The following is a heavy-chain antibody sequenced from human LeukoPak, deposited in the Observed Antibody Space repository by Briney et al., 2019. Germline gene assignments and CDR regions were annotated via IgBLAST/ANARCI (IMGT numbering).Heavy chain of an antibody. CDR2: IYYSGST. D-gene: IGHD3-10*01. CDR3: ARGAPTVRFRELS. CDR1: GGSISSSSYY. J-gene: IGHJ5*02. V-gene: IGHV4-39*07. Sequence: SETLSLTCTVSGGSISSSSYYWGWIRQPPGKGLEWIGSIYYSGSTYYNPSLKSRVTISVDTSKNQFSLKLSPVTAADTAVCYCARGAPTVRFRELSWGQGTLVTVSS.